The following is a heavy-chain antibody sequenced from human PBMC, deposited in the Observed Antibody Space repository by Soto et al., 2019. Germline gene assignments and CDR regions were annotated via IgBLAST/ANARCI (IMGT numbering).Heavy chain of an antibody. CDR1: GFTFRSYA. CDR2: ISGSGGST. Sequence: EVQLLESGGGLVQPGGSLRLSCAASGFTFRSYAMRWVRQAPVKGLEWVSAISGSGGSTYYADSVKGRFTISRDNSKNTLYLQMNSLRAEDTAVYYCARRGSGSYYDYWGQGTLVTVSS. D-gene: IGHD1-26*01. CDR3: ARRGSGSYYDY. J-gene: IGHJ4*02. V-gene: IGHV3-23*01.